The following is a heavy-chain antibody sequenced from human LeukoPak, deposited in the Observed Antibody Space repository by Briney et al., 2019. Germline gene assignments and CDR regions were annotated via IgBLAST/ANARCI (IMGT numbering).Heavy chain of an antibody. D-gene: IGHD2-21*02. Sequence: GGSLRLSCAASGFTFSSYEMNWVRQAPGKGLEWVSYISSSGSTIYYADSVKGRFTISRDNAKNSLYLQMNSLRAEDTAVYYCARRSRGDFDDAFDIWGQGTMVTVSS. CDR1: GFTFSSYE. CDR3: ARRSRGDFDDAFDI. J-gene: IGHJ3*02. V-gene: IGHV3-48*03. CDR2: ISSSGSTI.